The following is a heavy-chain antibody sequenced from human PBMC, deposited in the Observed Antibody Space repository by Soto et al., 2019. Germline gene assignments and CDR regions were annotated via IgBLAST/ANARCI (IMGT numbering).Heavy chain of an antibody. Sequence: GGSLRLSCAASEFTFSSYAMHWVRQAPGKGLEWVAVISYDGSNKYYADSVKGRFTISRDNSKNTLYLQMNSLRAEDTAVYYCASTTVTNSFDYWGQGTLVTVSS. D-gene: IGHD4-17*01. CDR3: ASTTVTNSFDY. V-gene: IGHV3-30-3*01. CDR2: ISYDGSNK. CDR1: EFTFSSYA. J-gene: IGHJ4*02.